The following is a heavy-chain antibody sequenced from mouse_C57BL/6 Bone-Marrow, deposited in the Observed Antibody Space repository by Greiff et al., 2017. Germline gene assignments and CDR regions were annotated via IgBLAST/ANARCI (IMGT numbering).Heavy chain of an antibody. Sequence: VQLQQSGPELVKPGASVKISCKASGYTFTDYYMNWVKQSHGKSLEWIGDINPNNGGTSYNQKFKGKATLTVDKSSSTAYMELRSLTSEDSAVYYCARNSGYYDGSDYWGQGTTLTVSS. CDR1: GYTFTDYY. CDR3: ARNSGYYDGSDY. D-gene: IGHD1-1*01. V-gene: IGHV1-26*01. CDR2: INPNNGGT. J-gene: IGHJ2*01.